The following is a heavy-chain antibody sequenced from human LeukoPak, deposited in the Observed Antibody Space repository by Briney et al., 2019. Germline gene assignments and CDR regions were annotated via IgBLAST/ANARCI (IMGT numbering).Heavy chain of an antibody. Sequence: ESLKISCKGSGYSFTSYWIGWVRQMPGKGLEWMGIIYPGDSDTRYSPSFQGQVTISADKSISTAYLQWSSLKASDTAMYYCAIRNSIHSYGCQRWFDPWGQGTLVTVSS. CDR3: AIRNSIHSYGCQRWFDP. J-gene: IGHJ5*02. CDR1: GYSFTSYW. V-gene: IGHV5-51*01. CDR2: IYPGDSDT. D-gene: IGHD5-18*01.